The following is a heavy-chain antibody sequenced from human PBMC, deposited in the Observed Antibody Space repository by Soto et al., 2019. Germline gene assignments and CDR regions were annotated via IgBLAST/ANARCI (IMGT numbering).Heavy chain of an antibody. CDR3: AGARSSSSNFRFDP. CDR2: IYYSGST. Sequence: SETLSLTCTISGGSISSYYWSWIRQPPGKGLEWIGYIYYSGSTNCNPSLKSRVTISVDTSKNQFSLKLSSVTAADTAVYYCAGARSSSSNFRFDPWGQGTLVTVPS. CDR1: GGSISSYY. J-gene: IGHJ5*02. V-gene: IGHV4-59*01. D-gene: IGHD6-13*01.